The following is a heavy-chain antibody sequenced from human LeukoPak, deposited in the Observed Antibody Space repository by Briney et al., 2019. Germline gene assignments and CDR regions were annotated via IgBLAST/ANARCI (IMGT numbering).Heavy chain of an antibody. V-gene: IGHV4-59*12. CDR2: IYYSGST. CDR3: ARSPPDFWSGYPNWFDP. CDR1: GGSISTNS. Sequence: PSETLSLTCTVSGGSISTNSWSWIRQPPGKGPEWIGYIYYSGSTDYNPSLKSRVTISVDTSKNQFSLKLSSVTAADTAVYYCARSPPDFWSGYPNWFDPWGQGTLVTVSS. J-gene: IGHJ5*02. D-gene: IGHD3-3*01.